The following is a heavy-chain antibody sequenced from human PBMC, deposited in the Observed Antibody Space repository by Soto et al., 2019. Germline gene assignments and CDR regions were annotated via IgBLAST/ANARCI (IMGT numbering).Heavy chain of an antibody. CDR2: MNPNSGNT. CDR3: ARFVRFLEWFPPVGMDV. CDR1: GYTFSDYY. V-gene: IGHV1-8*02. J-gene: IGHJ6*02. Sequence: ASVKVSCKAGGYTFSDYYIQWVRQAPGQGLEWMGWMNPNSGNTGYAQKFQGRVTVTRNTSISTAYMELSSLRSEDTAVYYCARFVRFLEWFPPVGMDVWGQGTTVTVSS. D-gene: IGHD3-3*01.